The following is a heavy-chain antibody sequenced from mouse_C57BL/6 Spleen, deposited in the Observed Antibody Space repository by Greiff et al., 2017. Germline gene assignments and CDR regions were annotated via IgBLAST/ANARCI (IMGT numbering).Heavy chain of an antibody. CDR3: ARKDYGSSGFDY. CDR2: INPNNGGT. J-gene: IGHJ2*01. V-gene: IGHV1-18*01. CDR1: GYTFTDYN. D-gene: IGHD1-1*01. Sequence: DVKLQESGPELVKPGASVKIPCKASGYTFTDYNMDWVKQSHGKSLEWIGDINPNNGGTIYNQTFKGKATLTVDKSSSTAYMELRSLTSEDTAVYYCARKDYGSSGFDYWGQGTTLTVSS.